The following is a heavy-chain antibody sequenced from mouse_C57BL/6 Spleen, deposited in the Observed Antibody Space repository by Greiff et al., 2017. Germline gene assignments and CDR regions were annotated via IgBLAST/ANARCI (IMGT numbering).Heavy chain of an antibody. CDR1: GYSFTGYY. Sequence: VHVKQSGPELVKPGASVKISCKASGYSFTGYYMNWVKQSPEKSLEWIGEINPSTGGTTYNQKFKAKATLTVDKSSSTAYMQLKSLTSEDSAVYYCASRWLPSYYYAMDYWGQGTSVTVSS. CDR3: ASRWLPSYYYAMDY. D-gene: IGHD2-3*01. J-gene: IGHJ4*01. CDR2: INPSTGGT. V-gene: IGHV1-42*01.